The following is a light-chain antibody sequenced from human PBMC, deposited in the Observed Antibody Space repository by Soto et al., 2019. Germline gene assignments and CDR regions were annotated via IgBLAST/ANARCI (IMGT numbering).Light chain of an antibody. V-gene: IGKV1-5*01. J-gene: IGKJ2*01. CDR2: AAS. Sequence: DIQMTQSPSTLSASVGDRVNITCRASQSISGWLAWYQQKPVRAPNLLISAASSLESGVPSRFSGRGSGTEFTLTISGLQPDDFATYYCQQYSSYSSFGQGTKLEIK. CDR1: QSISGW. CDR3: QQYSSYSS.